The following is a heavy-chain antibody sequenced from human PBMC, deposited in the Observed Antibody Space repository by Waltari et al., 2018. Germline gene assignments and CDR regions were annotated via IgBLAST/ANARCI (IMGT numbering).Heavy chain of an antibody. Sequence: QVPLVQSGAEVKKPGPSVKVSCKASGGTFITNALSWVRQAPGQGREWMGRIIPILGISNYAQKCQGRVTITADKSTSTAYMELSSLRSEDTAMYFCARDEGQLERRDGSFDIWGQGTVVTISS. CDR1: GGTFITNA. J-gene: IGHJ3*02. D-gene: IGHD1-1*01. V-gene: IGHV1-69*04. CDR2: IIPILGIS. CDR3: ARDEGQLERRDGSFDI.